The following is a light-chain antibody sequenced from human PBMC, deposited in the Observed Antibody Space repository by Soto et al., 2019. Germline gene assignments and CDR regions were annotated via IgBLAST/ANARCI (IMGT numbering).Light chain of an antibody. CDR3: QQRSNWPRWS. CDR2: DAT. V-gene: IGKV3D-20*02. J-gene: IGKJ1*01. CDR1: PYVSSRF. Sequence: VLTQSPVPLSLSPGGRVTLYCRASPYVSSRFLAWYQQKPGQAPRLLIYDATRRATDIPDRFSGSGSGTDFTLNISSLEPEDFAVYFCQQRSNWPRWSFGQGTKVDIK.